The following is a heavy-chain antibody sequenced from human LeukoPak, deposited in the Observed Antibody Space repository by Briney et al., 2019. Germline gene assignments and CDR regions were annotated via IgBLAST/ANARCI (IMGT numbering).Heavy chain of an antibody. J-gene: IGHJ4*02. CDR1: GGSFSGYY. D-gene: IGHD4-11*01. V-gene: IGHV4-59*01. CDR2: IYYSGST. Sequence: SETLSLTCAVYGGSFSGYYWSWIRQPPGKGLEWIGYIYYSGSTNYNPSLKSRVTISVDTSQNQFSLKLSSVTAADTAVYYCARADYPTHDFDYWGQGTLVTVSS. CDR3: ARADYPTHDFDY.